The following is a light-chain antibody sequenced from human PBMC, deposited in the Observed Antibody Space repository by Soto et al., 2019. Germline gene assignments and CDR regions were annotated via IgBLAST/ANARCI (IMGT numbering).Light chain of an antibody. CDR3: CSYTSSSTRV. CDR1: SSDVGGYNY. J-gene: IGLJ3*02. CDR2: EVS. Sequence: QSALTQPASVSGSPGQSITISCTGTSSDVGGYNYVSWYQQHPGKAPKLMIYEVSNRPSGVSNRFSGSKSGNTASLTISGLQAEDEADYYCCSYTSSSTRVFGGGTKFTVL. V-gene: IGLV2-14*01.